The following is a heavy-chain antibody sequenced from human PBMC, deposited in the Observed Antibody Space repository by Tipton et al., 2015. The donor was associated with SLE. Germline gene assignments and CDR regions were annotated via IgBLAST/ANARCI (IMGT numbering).Heavy chain of an antibody. V-gene: IGHV4-59*01. D-gene: IGHD1-26*01. CDR1: GGSISSYY. CDR2: IYYSGST. CDR3: ARGYVGALAFDI. J-gene: IGHJ3*02. Sequence: TLSLTYTVPGGSISSYYWSWIRQPPGKGLEWIGYIYYSGSTNYNPSLKSRVTISVDTSKNQFSLKLSSVTAADTAVYYCARGYVGALAFDIWGQGTMVTVSS.